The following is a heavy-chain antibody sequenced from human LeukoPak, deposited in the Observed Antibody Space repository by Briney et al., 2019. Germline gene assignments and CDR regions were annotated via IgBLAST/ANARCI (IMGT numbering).Heavy chain of an antibody. CDR1: GGSISSGDW. CDR3: ARATYYDTLTGYYKGLDF. D-gene: IGHD3-9*01. J-gene: IGHJ4*02. Sequence: SGTLSLTCAVSGGSISSGDWWSRVRQPPGKGLEWIGEIYHSGSTNYNASLKSRVTISADKSKNQFSLSLSSVTAADTAVYYCARATYYDTLTGYYKGLDFWGRGTLVTVSS. V-gene: IGHV4-4*02. CDR2: IYHSGST.